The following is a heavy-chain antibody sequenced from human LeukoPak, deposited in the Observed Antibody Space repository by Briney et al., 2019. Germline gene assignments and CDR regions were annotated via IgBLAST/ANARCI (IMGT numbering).Heavy chain of an antibody. V-gene: IGHV3-7*05. Sequence: GGSLRLSCTATGFTFSNYWMSWVRQTPEKGLEWVANIKQDGSETVYVDSVKGRFTISRDNAQSSLYLQMNSLRAEDTAVYYCAGDPYSSSWSYGMDVWGQGTAVTVSS. CDR2: IKQDGSET. CDR1: GFTFSNYW. J-gene: IGHJ6*02. CDR3: AGDPYSSSWSYGMDV. D-gene: IGHD6-13*01.